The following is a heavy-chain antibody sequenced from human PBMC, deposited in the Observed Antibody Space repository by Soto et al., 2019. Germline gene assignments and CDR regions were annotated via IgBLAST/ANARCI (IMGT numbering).Heavy chain of an antibody. Sequence: EEQLLESGGALIQPTGSLRLSCSASGFNFTNHVINWVRQAPGKGLEWVSSISNSDNVCYYEDSVRGRFIVSRDISTNSVFLQMNFLRVEDTAIYYCAKTVAATQYDDYWGQGTLVTVSS. CDR2: ISNSDNVC. CDR1: GFNFTNHV. D-gene: IGHD6-19*01. J-gene: IGHJ4*02. CDR3: AKTVAATQYDDY. V-gene: IGHV3-23*01.